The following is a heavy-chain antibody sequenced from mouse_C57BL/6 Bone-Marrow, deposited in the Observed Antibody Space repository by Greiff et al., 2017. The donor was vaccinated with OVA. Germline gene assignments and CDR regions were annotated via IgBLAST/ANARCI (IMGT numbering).Heavy chain of an antibody. Sequence: QVQLQQSGAELAKPGASVKLSCKASGYTFTSYWMHWVKQRPGQGLEWIGYINPSSGYTKYNQKFKDKATLTAYKSSSPAYMQLSSLTYEDSAVYYCARWYYAMDYWGQGTSVTVSS. V-gene: IGHV1-7*01. J-gene: IGHJ4*01. CDR3: ARWYYAMDY. CDR1: GYTFTSYW. CDR2: INPSSGYT.